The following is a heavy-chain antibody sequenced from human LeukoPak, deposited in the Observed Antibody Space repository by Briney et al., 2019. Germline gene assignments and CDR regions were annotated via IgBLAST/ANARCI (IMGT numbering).Heavy chain of an antibody. Sequence: SETLSLTGTVSGGSISSYYWSWIRQPPGRGLEWIGYIYYSGSTNYNPSLKSRVTISVDTSKNQFSLKLSSVTAADTAVYYCARGVVTAMDDWFDPWGQGTLVTVSS. V-gene: IGHV4-59*01. CDR1: GGSISSYY. CDR2: IYYSGST. J-gene: IGHJ5*02. CDR3: ARGVVTAMDDWFDP. D-gene: IGHD2-21*02.